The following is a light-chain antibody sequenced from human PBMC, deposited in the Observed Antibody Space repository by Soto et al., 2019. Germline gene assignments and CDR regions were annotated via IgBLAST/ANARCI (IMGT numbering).Light chain of an antibody. J-gene: IGKJ4*01. CDR1: QSVTSTY. CDR2: RAS. CDR3: QQCSGSGSVT. V-gene: IGKV3-20*01. Sequence: EIVLTQSPGTLSLSPGERATLSCRASQSVTSTYLAWYQQKPGQAPRLLIYRASRRQSGVPDRFSGGGSGTDFTLTISSLEPEDFAVYYCQQCSGSGSVTFGGGTKVDMK.